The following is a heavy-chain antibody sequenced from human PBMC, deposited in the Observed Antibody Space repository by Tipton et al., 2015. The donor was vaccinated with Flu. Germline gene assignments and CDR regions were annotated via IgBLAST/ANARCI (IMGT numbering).Heavy chain of an antibody. CDR3: ARAATGGSVFGN. V-gene: IGHV3-74*01. Sequence: SLRLSCAASGFTFSSYWMHWVRQAPGKGLVWVSGINSDGSSTSYADSVKGRFTVSRDNAKNTLYLQMNSLRAEDTAVYYCARAATGGSVFGNWGQGTLVTVSS. CDR2: INSDGSST. J-gene: IGHJ4*02. CDR1: GFTFSSYW. D-gene: IGHD1-26*01.